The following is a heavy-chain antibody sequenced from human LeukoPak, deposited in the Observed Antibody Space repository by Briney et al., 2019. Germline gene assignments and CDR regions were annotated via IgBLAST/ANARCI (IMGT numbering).Heavy chain of an antibody. CDR2: INGGGGSA. D-gene: IGHD1-26*01. CDR3: AKAVGATRGYYYSGMDV. CDR1: GLTFSSYA. Sequence: GGSLTLPCAASGLTFSSYAMTWVPQAPGKGLEWVPAINGGGGSAYYADSVKGRFTISRDSSMNTLYLQMNSLTAGDTAVYYCAKAVGATRGYYYSGMDVWGQGTTVTVSS. J-gene: IGHJ6*02. V-gene: IGHV3-23*01.